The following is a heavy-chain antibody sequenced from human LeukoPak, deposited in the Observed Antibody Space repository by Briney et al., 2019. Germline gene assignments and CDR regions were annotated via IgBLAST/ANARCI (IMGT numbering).Heavy chain of an antibody. CDR1: GFTFSSYE. D-gene: IGHD2-15*01. CDR2: ISSSSSTI. CDR3: ARDLISACSGGSCYGIDY. Sequence: PGGSLRLSCAASGFTFSSYEVNWVRQAPGKGLEWVSYISSSSSTIYYADSVKGRFTISRDNANNSLYLQMNSLRAEDTAVYYCARDLISACSGGSCYGIDYWGQGTLVTVSS. V-gene: IGHV3-48*01. J-gene: IGHJ4*02.